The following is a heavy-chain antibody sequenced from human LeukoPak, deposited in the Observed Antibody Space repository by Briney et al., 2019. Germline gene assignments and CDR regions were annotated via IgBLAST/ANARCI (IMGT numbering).Heavy chain of an antibody. Sequence: SETLSLTCTVSGGSISSYYWSWIRQPPGKGLEWVGYIYYSGSTNYNPSLKSRVTISVDTSKNQFSLKLSSVTAADTAVYYCARDVRYCSSTSCSSGDAFDIWGQGTMVTVSS. D-gene: IGHD2-2*01. CDR1: GGSISSYY. CDR2: IYYSGST. CDR3: ARDVRYCSSTSCSSGDAFDI. J-gene: IGHJ3*02. V-gene: IGHV4-59*01.